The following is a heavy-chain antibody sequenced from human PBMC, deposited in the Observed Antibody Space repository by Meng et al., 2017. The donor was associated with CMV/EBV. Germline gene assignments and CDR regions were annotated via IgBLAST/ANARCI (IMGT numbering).Heavy chain of an antibody. CDR3: ARSPGFWSLDY. D-gene: IGHD2-8*02. CDR2: ISHSGNT. J-gene: IGHJ4*02. V-gene: IGHV4-59*12. Sequence: SETLSLTCTVSGGSISSYYWSWVRQPPGKGLEWIGEISHSGNTKYNPSLQSRVTISADKTKNDFSLKLTSMTAADTGVYFCARSPGFWSLDYWGQGTLVTVSS. CDR1: GGSISSYY.